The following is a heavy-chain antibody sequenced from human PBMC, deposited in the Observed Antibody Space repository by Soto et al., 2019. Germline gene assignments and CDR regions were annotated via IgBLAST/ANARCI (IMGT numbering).Heavy chain of an antibody. J-gene: IGHJ3*02. V-gene: IGHV1-69*01. CDR1: GGTFSSYA. Sequence: QVQLVQSGTEVKKPGSSVKVSCKASGGTFSSYAISWVRQAPGPGLEWMGGIIPIFGTTNYAQRFQGRAWITADESTSTTYMELSSLRSEDTAVYYCAVSYKYGSGIFDAFDIWGQGALVTVSS. CDR3: AVSYKYGSGIFDAFDI. D-gene: IGHD3-10*01. CDR2: IIPIFGTT.